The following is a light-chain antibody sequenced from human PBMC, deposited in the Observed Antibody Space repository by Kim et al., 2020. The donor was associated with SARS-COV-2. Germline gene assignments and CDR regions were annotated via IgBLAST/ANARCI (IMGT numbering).Light chain of an antibody. CDR3: SSYTSSSTMV. V-gene: IGLV2-14*03. J-gene: IGLJ2*01. Sequence: GQSITISRTGTSSDVGGYNYVSWYQQHPGKAPKLMIYDVIKRPSGISNRFSGSKSGNTASLTISGLQAEDEADYYCSSYTSSSTMVFGGGTKLTVL. CDR2: DVI. CDR1: SSDVGGYNY.